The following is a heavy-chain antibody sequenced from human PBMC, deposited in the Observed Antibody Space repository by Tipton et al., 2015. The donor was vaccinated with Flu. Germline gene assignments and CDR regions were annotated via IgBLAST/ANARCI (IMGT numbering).Heavy chain of an antibody. D-gene: IGHD6-19*01. CDR1: GGSFSGYY. CDR3: ARAGEAVAATWFDP. Sequence: TLSLTCAVYGGSFSGYYWSWIRQPPGKGLEWIGEINHSGSTNYNPSRKSRVTISVDTSMNKFSLKLSSVTAADTAVYYCARAGEAVAATWFDPWGQGTLVTVSS. CDR2: INHSGST. J-gene: IGHJ5*02. V-gene: IGHV4-34*01.